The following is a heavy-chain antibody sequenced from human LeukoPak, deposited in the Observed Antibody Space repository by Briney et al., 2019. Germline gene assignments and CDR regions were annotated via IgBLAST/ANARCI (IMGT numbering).Heavy chain of an antibody. V-gene: IGHV3-33*01. CDR1: GFTFSSYG. J-gene: IGHJ4*02. CDR2: IWYDGSNK. D-gene: IGHD3-22*01. Sequence: GGSLRLSCAASGFTFSSYGMHWVRQAPGKGLEWVAVIWYDGSNKYYADSVKGRLTISRDNSKNTLYLQMNSLRAEDTAVYSCARGTITMIVVDLDPFDYWGQGTLVTVSS. CDR3: ARGTITMIVVDLDPFDY.